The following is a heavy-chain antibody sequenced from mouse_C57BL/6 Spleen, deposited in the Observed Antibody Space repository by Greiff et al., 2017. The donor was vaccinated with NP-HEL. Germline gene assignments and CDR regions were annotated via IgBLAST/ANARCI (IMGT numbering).Heavy chain of an antibody. CDR2: INPSTGGT. D-gene: IGHD2-1*01. Sequence: LVESGPELVKPGASVKISCKASGYSFTGYYMNWVKQSPEKSLEWIGEINPSTGGTTYNQKFKAKATLTVDKSSSTAYMQLKSLTSEDSAVYYCARKGGSYGNYDYFDYWGQGTTLTVSS. CDR1: GYSFTGYY. J-gene: IGHJ2*01. V-gene: IGHV1-42*01. CDR3: ARKGGSYGNYDYFDY.